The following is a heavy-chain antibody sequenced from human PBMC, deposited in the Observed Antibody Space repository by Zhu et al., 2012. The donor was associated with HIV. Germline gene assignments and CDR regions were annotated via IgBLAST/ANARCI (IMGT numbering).Heavy chain of an antibody. CDR2: IYYGGST. Sequence: QVQLHESGPGLVKPSETLSLTCPVPGGTISSSSSFWAWIRQTPGKGLEWIGSIYYGGSTHYNPSLKSRLTISVDTSKNQFSLKLSSVTAADTALYYCANTRTSGWYSYAFHVWGQGQWSPSLQ. J-gene: IGHJ3*01. D-gene: IGHD6-19*01. CDR3: ANTRTSGWYSYAFHV. CDR1: GGTISSSSSF. V-gene: IGHV4-39*01.